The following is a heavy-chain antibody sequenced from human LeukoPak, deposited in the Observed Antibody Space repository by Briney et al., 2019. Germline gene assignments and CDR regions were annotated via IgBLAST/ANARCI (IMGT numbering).Heavy chain of an antibody. CDR2: ISGSGGST. Sequence: GGSLRLSCAASGFTFSSYAMSWVRQAPGKGLGWVSAISGSGGSTYYADSVKGRFTISRDNSKNTLYLQMNSLRAEDTAVYYCAKVGSYYVGATQFDYWGQGTLVTVSS. CDR1: GFTFSSYA. D-gene: IGHD1-26*01. CDR3: AKVGSYYVGATQFDY. V-gene: IGHV3-23*01. J-gene: IGHJ4*02.